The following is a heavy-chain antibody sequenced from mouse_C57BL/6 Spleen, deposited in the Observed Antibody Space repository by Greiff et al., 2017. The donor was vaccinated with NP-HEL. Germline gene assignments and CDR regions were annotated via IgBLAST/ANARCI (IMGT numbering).Heavy chain of an antibody. V-gene: IGHV5-16*01. CDR2: INYDGSST. CDR3: ARAYDY. J-gene: IGHJ2*01. Sequence: EVQLVESEGGLVQPGSSMKLSCTASGFTFSDYYMAWVRQVPEKGLEWVANINYDGSSTYYLDSLKSRFIISRDNAKNILYLQMSSLKSEDTATYYCARAYDYWGQGTTLTVSS. CDR1: GFTFSDYY.